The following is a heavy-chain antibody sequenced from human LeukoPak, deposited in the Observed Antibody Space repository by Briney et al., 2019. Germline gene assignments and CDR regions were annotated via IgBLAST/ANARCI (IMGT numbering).Heavy chain of an antibody. CDR3: AKVSWERGY. J-gene: IGHJ4*02. D-gene: IGHD1-26*01. Sequence: KGLEWVSAISGSGGSTYYADSVKGRFTISRDNSKNTLYLQMNSLRAEDTAVYYCAKVSWERGYWGQGTLVTVSS. V-gene: IGHV3-23*01. CDR2: ISGSGGST.